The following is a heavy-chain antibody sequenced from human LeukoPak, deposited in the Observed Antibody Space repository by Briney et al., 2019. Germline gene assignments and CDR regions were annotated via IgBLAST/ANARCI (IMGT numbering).Heavy chain of an antibody. J-gene: IGHJ6*02. CDR3: ARDRGSYCGGDCYGMDV. CDR1: GFTFSSYS. Sequence: PGGSLRLSCAASGFTFSSYSMNWVRQAPGKGLEWVSSISSSSSYIYYADPVKGRFTISRDNAKNSLYLQMNSLRAEDTAVYYCARDRGSYCGGDCYGMDVWGQGTTVTVSS. V-gene: IGHV3-21*01. D-gene: IGHD2-21*01. CDR2: ISSSSSYI.